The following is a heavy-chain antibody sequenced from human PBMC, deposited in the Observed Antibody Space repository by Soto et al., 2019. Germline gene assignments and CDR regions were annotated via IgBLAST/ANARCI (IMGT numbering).Heavy chain of an antibody. Sequence: QVQVVESGGGVVQPGRSLRLSCAASRFTFSSFGMHWVRQAPGKGLEWVAVIWHDGKNKYYVDSAKGRFTISRDNSKNTLYLQMNSLRAEDTAVYYCARDPGQDEAMDYWGQGTLVTVSS. CDR1: RFTFSSFG. CDR3: ARDPGQDEAMDY. V-gene: IGHV3-33*01. J-gene: IGHJ4*02. CDR2: IWHDGKNK.